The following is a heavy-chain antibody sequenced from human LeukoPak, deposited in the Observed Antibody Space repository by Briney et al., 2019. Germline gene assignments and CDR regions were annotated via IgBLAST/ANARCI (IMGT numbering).Heavy chain of an antibody. CDR3: ARDLIPLVMQYYFDY. V-gene: IGHV3-30-3*01. D-gene: IGHD3-9*01. CDR1: GFTFSTYA. Sequence: GGSLRLSCAASGFTFSTYAMHWVRQAPGKGLEWVAVISYDGSNKYYADSVKGRLTISRDNSKSTLYLQMNSLRAEDTAVYYCARDLIPLVMQYYFDYWGQGTLVTVSS. J-gene: IGHJ4*02. CDR2: ISYDGSNK.